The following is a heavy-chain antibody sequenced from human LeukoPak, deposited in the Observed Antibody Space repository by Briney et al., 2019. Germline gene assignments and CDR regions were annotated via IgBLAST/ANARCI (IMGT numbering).Heavy chain of an antibody. V-gene: IGHV4-39*01. J-gene: IGHJ3*02. CDR2: IYYTGNT. CDR3: ARQGYDILTGYIDAFDI. Sequence: SETLSLTCSVSGGSINSRSYFWAWIRQPPGKRLEWIGTIYYTGNTWYNPSLQSRATISVDTSKNQFSLKLRSVTAADTAIYYCARQGYDILTGYIDAFDIWGQGTMVTVSS. D-gene: IGHD3-9*01. CDR1: GGSINSRSYF.